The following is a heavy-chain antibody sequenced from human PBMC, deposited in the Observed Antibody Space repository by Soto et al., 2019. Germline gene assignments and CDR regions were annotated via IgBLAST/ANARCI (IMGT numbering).Heavy chain of an antibody. CDR1: GFTFSSYG. CDR2: ISASDGGA. CDR3: AKDSDREYFQH. V-gene: IGHV3-23*01. J-gene: IGHJ1*01. Sequence: GGSLRLSCAASGFTFSSYGMSWVRQAPEKGLEWVSGISASDGGAYYADSVKGRFTISRDNSENTLYLQMNSLRVGDTAVYYWAKDSDREYFQHWGQGTLVTVSS. D-gene: IGHD3-10*01.